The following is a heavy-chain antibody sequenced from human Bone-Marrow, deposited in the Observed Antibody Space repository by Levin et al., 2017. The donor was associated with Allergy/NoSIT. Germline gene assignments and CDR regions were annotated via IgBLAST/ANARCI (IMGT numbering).Heavy chain of an antibody. CDR3: ASGSSKVAGHYYYYGMDG. D-gene: IGHD6-19*01. CDR1: GFTFSSYS. V-gene: IGHV3-21*01. Sequence: PGGSLRLSCAASGFTFSSYSMNWVRQAPGKGLEWVSSISSSSSYIYYADSVKGRFTISRDNAKNSLYLQMNSLRAEDTAVYYCASGSSKVAGHYYYYGMDGWGQGTTVTVSS. J-gene: IGHJ6*02. CDR2: ISSSSSYI.